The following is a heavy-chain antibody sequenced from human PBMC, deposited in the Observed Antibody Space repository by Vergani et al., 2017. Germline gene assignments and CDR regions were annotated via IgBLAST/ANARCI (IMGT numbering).Heavy chain of an antibody. D-gene: IGHD5-18*01. CDR2: IKSDGSIT. J-gene: IGHJ4*02. Sequence: EVQLVESGGGLIHPGGSLRLSCEGSGFSFSGYWMHWVRQSPEKGLVWVSRIKSDGSITNYADSVKGRFTISRDNAKNTLYLEMNSLRGDDTALYYCAKGYHSYGYWYYFDYWGQGTLVTVSS. CDR1: GFSFSGYW. CDR3: AKGYHSYGYWYYFDY. V-gene: IGHV3-74*01.